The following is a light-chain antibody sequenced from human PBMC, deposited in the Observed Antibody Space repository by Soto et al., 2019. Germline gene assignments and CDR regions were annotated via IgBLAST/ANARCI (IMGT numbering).Light chain of an antibody. CDR3: SSYAGSNNFV. V-gene: IGLV2-8*01. CDR1: SSDVGGYNY. J-gene: IGLJ1*01. CDR2: EVS. Sequence: QSALTQPPSASGSPGQSVTISCTGTSSDVGGYNYVSWYQQQPGNAPKLMIYEVSQRPSGVPDRFSGSKSGNTASLTVSGLQAEDEADYYCSSYAGSNNFVFGTGTKLTVL.